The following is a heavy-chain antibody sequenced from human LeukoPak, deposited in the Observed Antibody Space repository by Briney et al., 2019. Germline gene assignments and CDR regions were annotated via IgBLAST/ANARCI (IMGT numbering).Heavy chain of an antibody. Sequence: SETLSLTCTVSGGSISSYYWSWIRQPPGKGLEWIGYIYYSGSTNYNPSLKSRVTISVDTSKNQFSLKLGSVTAADTAVYYCARLDGDYANWYFDLWGRGTLVTVSS. J-gene: IGHJ2*01. V-gene: IGHV4-59*01. CDR1: GGSISSYY. CDR3: ARLDGDYANWYFDL. D-gene: IGHD4-17*01. CDR2: IYYSGST.